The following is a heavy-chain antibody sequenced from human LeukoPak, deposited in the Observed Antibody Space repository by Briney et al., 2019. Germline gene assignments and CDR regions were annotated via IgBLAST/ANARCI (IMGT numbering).Heavy chain of an antibody. J-gene: IGHJ4*02. CDR2: ISAYNGNT. CDR1: GYTFTSYG. Sequence: GASVKVSCKASGYTFTSYGISWVRQAPGQGLEWMGWISAYNGNTDYAQKFQGRVTMTRNTSISTAYMELSSLRSEDTAMYYCARGLTVTTRPAGYWGQGTLVTVSS. V-gene: IGHV1-18*01. D-gene: IGHD4-17*01. CDR3: ARGLTVTTRPAGY.